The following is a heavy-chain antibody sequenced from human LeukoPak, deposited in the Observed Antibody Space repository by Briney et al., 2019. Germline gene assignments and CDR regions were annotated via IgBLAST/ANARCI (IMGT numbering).Heavy chain of an antibody. J-gene: IGHJ4*02. CDR3: TTDSSDWLTFDY. D-gene: IGHD3-9*01. CDR1: GFTFSNAW. Sequence: GGSLRLSCAASGFTFSNAWMSWVRQAPGRGLEWVGRIKSKTDGGTTDYAAPVKGRFTISRDDSKNTLYLQMNSLKTEDTAVYYCTTDSSDWLTFDYWGQGTLVTVSS. CDR2: IKSKTDGGTT. V-gene: IGHV3-15*01.